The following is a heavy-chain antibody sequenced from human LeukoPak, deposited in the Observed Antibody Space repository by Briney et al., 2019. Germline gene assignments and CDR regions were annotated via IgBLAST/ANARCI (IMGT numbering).Heavy chain of an antibody. CDR3: ARMKWELPLDY. J-gene: IGHJ4*02. V-gene: IGHV1-8*02. D-gene: IGHD1-26*01. CDR1: GYTFTSYY. Sequence: ASVKVSCKASGYTFTSYYMHWVRQAPGQGLEWMGWMNPNSGNTGYAQKFQGRVTMTRNTSISTAYMELSSLRSEDTAVYYCARMKWELPLDYWGQGTLVTVSS. CDR2: MNPNSGNT.